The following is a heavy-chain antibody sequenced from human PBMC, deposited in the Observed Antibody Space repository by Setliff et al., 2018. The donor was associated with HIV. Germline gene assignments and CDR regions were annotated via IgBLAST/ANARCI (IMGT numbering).Heavy chain of an antibody. CDR1: GGTFSSHA. D-gene: IGHD5-12*01. J-gene: IGHJ6*03. V-gene: IGHV1-69*13. CDR3: AANPEMATINYYYYYMDV. Sequence: SVKVSCKASGGTFSSHAINWVRQAPGQGLEWMGGIIPIVDKTNYAQKFQGRVTITADESTSTVYMELSSLRSEDTAVYYCAANPEMATINYYYYYMDVWGKGTTVTVSS. CDR2: IIPIVDKT.